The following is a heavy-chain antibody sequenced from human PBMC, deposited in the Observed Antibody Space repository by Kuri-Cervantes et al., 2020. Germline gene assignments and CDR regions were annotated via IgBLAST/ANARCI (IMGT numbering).Heavy chain of an antibody. Sequence: GESLKISCAASGFTLSRDWMGWVRQAPGRGSEWVANINRDGSEKQYAEIVRGRFTVSRDNAKNSLFLQMNSLRTEDTAIYYCARSTSWRSWFDPWGQGTLVTVSS. CDR1: GFTLSRDW. J-gene: IGHJ5*02. CDR3: ARSTSWRSWFDP. V-gene: IGHV3-7*04. D-gene: IGHD6-13*01. CDR2: INRDGSEK.